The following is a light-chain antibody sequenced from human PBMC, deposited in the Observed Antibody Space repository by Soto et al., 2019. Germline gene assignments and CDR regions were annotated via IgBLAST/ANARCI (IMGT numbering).Light chain of an antibody. Sequence: DIHMTHSPSTLSGSVGYLVSITCRASQTISSWLAWYQQKPGKVSKLLIYKASTLKSGVQSRFSGSGSGTEFTLTISSLQPDDFATYYCQHYNSYSEAFGQGTKVDI. J-gene: IGKJ1*01. CDR1: QTISSW. CDR3: QHYNSYSEA. V-gene: IGKV1-5*03. CDR2: KAS.